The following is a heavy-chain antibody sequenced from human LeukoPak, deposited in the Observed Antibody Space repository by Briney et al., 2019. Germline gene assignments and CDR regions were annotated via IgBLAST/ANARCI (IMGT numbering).Heavy chain of an antibody. CDR3: AREKEEYYGSGSYDNWFDP. D-gene: IGHD3-10*01. J-gene: IGHJ5*02. Sequence: ASVKVSCKASGYTFTGYYMHWVRQAPGQGLEWMGIINPSGGSTSYAQKFQGRVTMTRDTSTSTVYMELSSLRSEDTAVYYCAREKEEYYGSGSYDNWFDPWGQGTLVTVSS. CDR1: GYTFTGYY. V-gene: IGHV1-46*03. CDR2: INPSGGST.